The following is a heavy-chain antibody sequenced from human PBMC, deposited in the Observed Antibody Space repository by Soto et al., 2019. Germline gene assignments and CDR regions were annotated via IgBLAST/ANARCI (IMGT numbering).Heavy chain of an antibody. Sequence: QVQLVQSGAEVKKPGASVKVSCKASGYTFTSYDINWVRQATGQGLEWMGWMNPNSGNTGYAQKFQDRVTMTRNNSISRAYMELSSLRSEDTAVYYCARGLPSHVVVVAATDFDYWGQGTLVTVSS. J-gene: IGHJ4*02. V-gene: IGHV1-8*01. CDR1: GYTFTSYD. CDR2: MNPNSGNT. CDR3: ARGLPSHVVVVAATDFDY. D-gene: IGHD2-15*01.